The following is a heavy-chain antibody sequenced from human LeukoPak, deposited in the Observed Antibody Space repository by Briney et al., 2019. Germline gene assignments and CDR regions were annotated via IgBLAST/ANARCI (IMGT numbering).Heavy chain of an antibody. V-gene: IGHV3-23*01. J-gene: IGHJ4*02. D-gene: IGHD3-16*02. Sequence: GGSLRLSCAASGFTFSSYAMSWVRQAPGKGLEWVSTISGSGGTTYCADSVKGRFSISRDNSKNTLYLHMNSLRAEDTAVYYCAAQKRGTSRPYYFDYWGQGTLLTVSS. CDR2: ISGSGGTT. CDR1: GFTFSSYA. CDR3: AAQKRGTSRPYYFDY.